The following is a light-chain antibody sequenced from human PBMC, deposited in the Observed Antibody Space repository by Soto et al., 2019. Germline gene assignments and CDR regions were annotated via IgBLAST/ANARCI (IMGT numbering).Light chain of an antibody. V-gene: IGKV3-15*01. CDR1: QTVSRN. CDR3: QQYNTRPS. CDR2: DVF. J-gene: IGKJ5*01. Sequence: EVVMTQSPATLSVSPGERATLSCRASQTVSRNLAWYQQRPGQAPRLLIYDVFTRAAGIPARFSGSGSETEFTLTIRSLQSEDFAVYYCQQYNTRPSFGQGTRLESK.